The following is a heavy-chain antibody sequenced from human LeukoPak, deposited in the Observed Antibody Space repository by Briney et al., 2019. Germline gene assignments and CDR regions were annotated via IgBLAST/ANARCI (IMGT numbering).Heavy chain of an antibody. Sequence: NASETPSLTCTVSGGSISSYYWSWIRQPAGKGLEWIGRIYTSGSTNYNPSLKSRVTMSVDTSKNQFSLKLSSVTAADTAVYYCARDPVAGTGDNFDYWGQGTLVTVSS. D-gene: IGHD6-19*01. CDR1: GGSISSYY. CDR2: IYTSGST. J-gene: IGHJ4*02. V-gene: IGHV4-4*07. CDR3: ARDPVAGTGDNFDY.